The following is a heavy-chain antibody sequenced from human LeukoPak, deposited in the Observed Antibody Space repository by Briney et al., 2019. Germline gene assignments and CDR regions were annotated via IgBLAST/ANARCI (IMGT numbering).Heavy chain of an antibody. V-gene: IGHV3-23*01. CDR2: ISGSGDST. J-gene: IGHJ4*02. CDR1: GFTFRSYA. CDR3: AKDPRAGSGWGSFDY. Sequence: GGSLRLSCAASGFTFRSYAMSWVRQAPGKGLEWVSGISGSGDSTYYADSVNGRFSISRDNSKNTLWLQMNSLKDEDTAVYYCAKDPRAGSGWGSFDYWGQGTLVTVSS. D-gene: IGHD6-19*01.